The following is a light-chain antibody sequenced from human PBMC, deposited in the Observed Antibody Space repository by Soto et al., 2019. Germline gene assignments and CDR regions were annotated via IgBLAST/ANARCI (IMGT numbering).Light chain of an antibody. J-gene: IGKJ3*01. CDR2: AAS. V-gene: IGKV1-39*01. CDR1: QSIRSH. CDR3: QPSFSSPFT. Sequence: DIQMTQSPSSLSASVGDRVSITCRASQSIRSHLNWYQQKAGKAPKVLIYAASSLQGGVPSRFSGSGSGTDFTLTIKSLQPEDFATYYCQPSFSSPFTFGPGTKVDIK.